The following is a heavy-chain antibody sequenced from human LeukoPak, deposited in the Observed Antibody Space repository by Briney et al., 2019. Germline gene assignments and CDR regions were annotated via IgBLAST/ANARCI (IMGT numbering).Heavy chain of an antibody. CDR3: ATGYSSTWYYFDY. Sequence: KPSETLSLTCTVPGDSISSYYWSWIRQPPGKGLEWIGYSYHTGSTNYNPSLKSRVTISVDKSKNQFSLKLSSVTAGDTAVYYCATGYSSTWYYFDYWGQGTLVTVSS. J-gene: IGHJ4*02. V-gene: IGHV4-59*01. D-gene: IGHD6-13*01. CDR2: SYHTGST. CDR1: GDSISSYY.